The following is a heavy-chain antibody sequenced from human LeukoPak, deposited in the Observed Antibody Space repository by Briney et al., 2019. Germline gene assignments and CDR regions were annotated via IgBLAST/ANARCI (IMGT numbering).Heavy chain of an antibody. D-gene: IGHD2/OR15-2a*01. CDR3: ARGLNRAFDY. V-gene: IGHV3-48*03. Sequence: PGGSLRLSCAASGFIFNNYEMNCVRQAPGKGLEWISYISGSGRTVYYADSVKGRFTISRDNTKNSLFLQMNSLRAEDTAIYYCARGLNRAFDYWGQGTLVTVSS. CDR1: GFIFNNYE. CDR2: ISGSGRTV. J-gene: IGHJ4*02.